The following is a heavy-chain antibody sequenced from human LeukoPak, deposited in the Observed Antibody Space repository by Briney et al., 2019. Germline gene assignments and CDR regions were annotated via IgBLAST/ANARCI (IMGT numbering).Heavy chain of an antibody. CDR1: GYSFTSYW. Sequence: GESLKISCKGSGYSFTSYWIGWVRQAPGQGLEWMGWISAYDGNTNYAQKLQGRVTMTTDTSTSTAYMELRSLRSDDTAVYYCARDESIADAFDIWGQGTMVTVSS. V-gene: IGHV1-18*04. CDR2: ISAYDGNT. CDR3: ARDESIADAFDI. J-gene: IGHJ3*02. D-gene: IGHD2-15*01.